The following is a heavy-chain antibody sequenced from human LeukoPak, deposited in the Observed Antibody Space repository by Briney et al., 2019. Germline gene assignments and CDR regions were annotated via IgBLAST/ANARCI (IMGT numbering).Heavy chain of an antibody. V-gene: IGHV4-59*01. Sequence: SETLSLTCTVSGGSISSYYWSWIQQPPGKGLEWIGYIYYSGSTNYNPSLKSRVTISVDTSKNQFSLKLSSVTAADTAVYYCARDRGYSYGSDYYYYYGMDVWGQGTTVTVSS. D-gene: IGHD5-18*01. CDR3: ARDRGYSYGSDYYYYYGMDV. CDR1: GGSISSYY. J-gene: IGHJ6*02. CDR2: IYYSGST.